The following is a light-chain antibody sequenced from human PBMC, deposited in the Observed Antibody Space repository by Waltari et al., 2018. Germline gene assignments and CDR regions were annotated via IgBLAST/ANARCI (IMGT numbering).Light chain of an antibody. CDR3: PQYYERPHT. V-gene: IGKV1-NL1*01. CDR1: QGIGYS. J-gene: IGKJ2*01. CDR2: SAS. Sequence: DIQMTESPSYLSASVGDRVTITCRTRQGIGYSVAWYQQKQGKAPRLLVHSASTLHSGVPLRFSGGGSVTQYTLTISSLQPEDCATYYCPQYYERPHTFGQGTRVEI.